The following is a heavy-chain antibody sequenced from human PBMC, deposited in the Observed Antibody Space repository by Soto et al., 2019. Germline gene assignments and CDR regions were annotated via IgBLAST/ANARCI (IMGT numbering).Heavy chain of an antibody. V-gene: IGHV1-69*02. Sequence: QVQLVQSGAEVKKPGSSVKVSCKASGGTFSSYTISWVRQAPGQGLEWMGRIIPILGIANYAKKFQGRVTITADKSTSTAYMERSSLRSEDTAVYYCARDGGTTQPYGMDVWGQGTTVTVSS. D-gene: IGHD2-15*01. CDR2: IIPILGIA. CDR1: GGTFSSYT. CDR3: ARDGGTTQPYGMDV. J-gene: IGHJ6*01.